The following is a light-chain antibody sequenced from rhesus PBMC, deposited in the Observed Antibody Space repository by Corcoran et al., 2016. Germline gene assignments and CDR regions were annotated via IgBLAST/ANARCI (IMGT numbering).Light chain of an antibody. CDR1: QSLLYSSNNKNY. CDR2: WAS. V-gene: IGKV4-1*01. Sequence: DIVMTQSPDSLAVSLGERVTINCKSTQSLLYSSNNKNYLAWYQQIPGQAPKLLIYWASTRDSGVPYRCSGSGSGTDVTLTISGLQSEDVAVYYCQQYYSTPVTFGQGTKVEIK. CDR3: QQYYSTPVT. J-gene: IGKJ1*01.